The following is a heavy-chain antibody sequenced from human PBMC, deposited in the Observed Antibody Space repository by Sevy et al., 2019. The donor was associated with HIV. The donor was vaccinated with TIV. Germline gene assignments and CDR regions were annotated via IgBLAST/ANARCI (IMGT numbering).Heavy chain of an antibody. Sequence: GGSLRLSCAASGFTFSNYGIHWVRQAPGKGLEWVAVISYDGSNQYYADSVKGRFTISRDNTKNTLYLQMNSLKVEDTAVYYCAKEAAGGYYYYYGMDVWGQGTTVTVSS. J-gene: IGHJ6*02. V-gene: IGHV3-30*18. CDR2: ISYDGSNQ. CDR3: AKEAAGGYYYYYGMDV. D-gene: IGHD3-10*01. CDR1: GFTFSNYG.